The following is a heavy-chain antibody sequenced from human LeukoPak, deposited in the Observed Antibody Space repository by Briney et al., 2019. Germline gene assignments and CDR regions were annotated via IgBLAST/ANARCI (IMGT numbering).Heavy chain of an antibody. CDR1: GFTFDDYA. V-gene: IGHV3-9*01. D-gene: IGHD2-8*01. Sequence: GKSLRLSCAASGFTFDDYAMHWVRQAPGQGLEWVSGISWNSGSIGYADSVKGRFTISRDNAKNALYLQMNSLRAEDTALYYCAKDTGDCTNGVCSLDYWGQGTLVTVSS. CDR3: AKDTGDCTNGVCSLDY. J-gene: IGHJ4*02. CDR2: ISWNSGSI.